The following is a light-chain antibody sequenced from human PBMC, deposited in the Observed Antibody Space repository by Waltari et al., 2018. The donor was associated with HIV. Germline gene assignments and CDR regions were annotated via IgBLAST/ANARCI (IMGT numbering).Light chain of an antibody. J-gene: IGKJ5*01. CDR3: QQYNTDPS. V-gene: IGKV1-5*03. CDR2: KAS. CDR1: QSVGSW. Sequence: DIHMTQFPSTLSAFLGHRVTITCRASQSVGSWLACYQHKTGKAPKLLIHKASVLESGVSSRFSGSGSETEFTLIIDSLEPDDFATYYCQQYNTDPSFGQGTRLEMK.